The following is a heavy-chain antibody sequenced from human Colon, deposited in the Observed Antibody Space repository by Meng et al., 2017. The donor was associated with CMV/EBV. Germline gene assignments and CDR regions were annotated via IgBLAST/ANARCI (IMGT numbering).Heavy chain of an antibody. D-gene: IGHD2-2*01. V-gene: IGHV1-18*01. J-gene: IGHJ5*02. CDR3: ARDLTGYCSSSTCYIGWFDA. Sequence: YGIAGVRQAPGQGLEWMGWISDHNGNTTYAQKFHGRVTVTTDTSTGTVYMELGSLRSDDTAVYYCARDLTGYCSSSTCYIGWFDAWGQGTLVTVSS. CDR2: ISDHNGNT. CDR1: YG.